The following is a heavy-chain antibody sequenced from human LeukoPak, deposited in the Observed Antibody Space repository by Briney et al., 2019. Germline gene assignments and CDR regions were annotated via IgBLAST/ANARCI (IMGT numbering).Heavy chain of an antibody. CDR2: IYPGDSDT. J-gene: IGHJ6*04. D-gene: IGHD2-2*01. CDR3: ARGGLGYCSSTSCYPYYYGMDV. CDR1: GYSLTSYW. Sequence: GESLKISCKGSGYSLTSYWIGWVRQMPGKGLEWMGIIYPGDSDTRYSPSFQGQVTISADKSISTAYLQWSSLKASDTAMYYCARGGLGYCSSTSCYPYYYGMDVWGKGTTVTVSS. V-gene: IGHV5-51*01.